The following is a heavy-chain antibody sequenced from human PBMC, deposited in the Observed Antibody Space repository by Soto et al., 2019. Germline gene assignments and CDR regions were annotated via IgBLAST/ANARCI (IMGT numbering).Heavy chain of an antibody. CDR1: GFTFRTYG. CDR3: ARGIHGSGFDY. J-gene: IGHJ4*02. Sequence: QVQLVESGGGVVQPGGSLRLSCAASGFTFRTYGMHWVRQAPGKGLEWVAVVWSDGTTKYYPDSVRGRFTISRDTSKNTLYLQMNSLRAEDTAVYYCARGIHGSGFDYWGQGTLVTVSS. V-gene: IGHV3-33*01. CDR2: VWSDGTTK. D-gene: IGHD3-3*01.